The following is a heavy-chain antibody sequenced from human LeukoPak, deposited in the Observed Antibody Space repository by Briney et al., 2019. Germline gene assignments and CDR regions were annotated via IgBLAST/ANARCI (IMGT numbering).Heavy chain of an antibody. V-gene: IGHV3-49*03. J-gene: IGHJ6*03. D-gene: IGHD2-2*01. CDR1: GFTFSSYA. CDR2: IRSKAYGGTT. CDR3: TRDREVGRYYYYYYYMDV. Sequence: GGSLRLSCVASGFTFSSYAMSWFRQAPGKGLEWVGFIRSKAYGGTTEYAASVKGRFTISRDDSKSIAYLQMNSLKTEDTAVYYCTRDREVGRYYYYYYYMDVWGKGTTVTVSS.